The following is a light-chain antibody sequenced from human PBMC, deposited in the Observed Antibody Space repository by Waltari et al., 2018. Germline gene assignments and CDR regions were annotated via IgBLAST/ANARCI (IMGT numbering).Light chain of an antibody. CDR1: TLGDKY. Sequence: SYQLTQPPSVSVSSGQTASITCSGDTLGDKYVCWYQQKPGQSPVLVIYQDIKRPSGIPERISGSNSGNTATLTISGTQAMDEADYYCQTWDSSFVIFGGGTKLTVL. CDR3: QTWDSSFVI. CDR2: QDI. J-gene: IGLJ2*01. V-gene: IGLV3-1*01.